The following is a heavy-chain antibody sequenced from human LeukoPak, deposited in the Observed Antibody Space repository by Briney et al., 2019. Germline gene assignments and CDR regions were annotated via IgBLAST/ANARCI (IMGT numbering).Heavy chain of an antibody. CDR1: GGSISSGGYY. Sequence: SETLSLTCTVSGGSISSGGYYWSWIRQLPGKGLEWIAYIDYSGRTYYNPSLKSRVTISVDASKNQFSLKMYSVTAADTAVYCCARDPLAYCGADCYSSSYGMDVWGQGTTVTVSS. CDR3: ARDPLAYCGADCYSSSYGMDV. CDR2: IDYSGRT. D-gene: IGHD2-21*02. V-gene: IGHV4-31*03. J-gene: IGHJ6*02.